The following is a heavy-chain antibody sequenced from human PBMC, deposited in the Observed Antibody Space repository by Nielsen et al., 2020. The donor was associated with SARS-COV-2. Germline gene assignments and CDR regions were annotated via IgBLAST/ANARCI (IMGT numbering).Heavy chain of an antibody. CDR1: GFTFSDYY. CDR3: ARSRAYCSSTSCYMGPGDIGV. J-gene: IGHJ6*03. Sequence: GGSLRLSCAASGFTFSDYYMSWIRQAPGKGLEWVSYISSSGSTIYYADSVKGRFTISRDNAKNSLYLQMNSLRAEDTAVYYCARSRAYCSSTSCYMGPGDIGVWGKGTTVTVSS. CDR2: ISSSGSTI. D-gene: IGHD2-2*02. V-gene: IGHV3-11*01.